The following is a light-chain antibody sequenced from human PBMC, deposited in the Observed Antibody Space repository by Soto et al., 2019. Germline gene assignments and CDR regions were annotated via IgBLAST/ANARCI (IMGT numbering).Light chain of an antibody. CDR3: QQYSNWPPGT. CDR2: GAS. V-gene: IGKV3D-15*01. Sequence: EIVLTQSPGTLSLSPGERATLSCRASQSVSSNLAWYQQQPGQAPRLLIYGASSRATGIPARFSGSGSGTEFTLTISSLQSEDFAVYYCQQYSNWPPGTFGQGTKVDI. J-gene: IGKJ1*01. CDR1: QSVSSN.